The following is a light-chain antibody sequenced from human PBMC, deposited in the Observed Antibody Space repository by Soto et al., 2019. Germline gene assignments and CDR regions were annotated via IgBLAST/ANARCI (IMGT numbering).Light chain of an antibody. V-gene: IGLV3-21*04. J-gene: IGLJ2*01. CDR3: QVWDSREV. CDR1: NIGSKS. CDR2: YDS. Sequence: SCELTQPPSVSVAPGETARIPCGANNIGSKSVHWYQQKPGQAPVLIIYYDSDRPSGIPERFSASNSGNTATLTISRVEAGDEADYLCQVWDSREVFGGGTKLTVL.